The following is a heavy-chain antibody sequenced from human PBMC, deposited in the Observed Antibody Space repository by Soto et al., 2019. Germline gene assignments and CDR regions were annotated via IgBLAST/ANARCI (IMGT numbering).Heavy chain of an antibody. CDR2: ISSGSRVI. J-gene: IGHJ4*02. CDR1: GFAFSIYS. Sequence: EVQLVESGGGLVQPGGSLRLSCAASGFAFSIYSMDWVRQSPGKGLEWVSYISSGSRVIYYAESVKGRFTISRDNAKNSLYLQMNSLRAEDTAVYYCARPWGGSGSYAFDYWGQGTQVTVSS. CDR3: ARPWGGSGSYAFDY. V-gene: IGHV3-48*01. D-gene: IGHD3-10*01.